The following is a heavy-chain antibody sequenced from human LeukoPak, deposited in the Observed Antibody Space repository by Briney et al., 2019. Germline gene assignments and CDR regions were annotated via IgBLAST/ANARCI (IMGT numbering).Heavy chain of an antibody. CDR2: IYHSGST. CDR3: ARVKDWYFDL. CDR1: GGSISIGGYS. V-gene: IGHV4-30-2*01. Sequence: SETLSLTCAVCGGSISIGGYSWSWIRQPPGKGLEWIGYIYHSGSTYYNPSLKSRVTISVDRSKNQFSLKLSSVTAADTAVYYCARVKDWYFDLWGRGTLVTVSS. J-gene: IGHJ2*01.